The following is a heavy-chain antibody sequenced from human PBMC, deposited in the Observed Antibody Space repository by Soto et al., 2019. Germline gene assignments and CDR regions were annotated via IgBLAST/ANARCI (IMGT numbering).Heavy chain of an antibody. V-gene: IGHV1-3*01. J-gene: IGHJ4*02. D-gene: IGHD6-19*01. CDR2: INAGNGNT. CDR1: GYTFTSYA. CDR3: ARDLGGWPDY. Sequence: QVQLVQSGAEVKKPGASVKVSCKASGYTFTSYAIHWVRQAPGQRLEWMGWINAGNGNTKYSQKFQDRVTITRDTSASTAYLELSSLRSEDTAVYYCARDLGGWPDYWGQGTLVNVSS.